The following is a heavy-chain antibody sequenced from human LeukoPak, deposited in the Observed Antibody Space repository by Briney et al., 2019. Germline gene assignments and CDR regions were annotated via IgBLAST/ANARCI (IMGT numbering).Heavy chain of an antibody. V-gene: IGHV1-2*02. Sequence: ASVKVSCKASGYTFTGFYHWVRQAPGQGLEGMGWMNPNSGGTNYAQKLQGRLTMTRDTSISTAYMELTRLRSHDTAIYYCTRDYASCEGWFDACGQASLVTVSS. CDR2: MNPNSGGT. D-gene: IGHD3-10*01. J-gene: IGHJ5*02. CDR3: TRDYASCEGWFDA. CDR1: GYTFTGFY.